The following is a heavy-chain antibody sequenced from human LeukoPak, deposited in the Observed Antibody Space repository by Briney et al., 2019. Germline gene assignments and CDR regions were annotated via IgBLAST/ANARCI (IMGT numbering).Heavy chain of an antibody. Sequence: GGSLRLSCAASGFIFSSYPMSWVRQAPGKGLEWVSAISGTAENTYYADSVKGRFSISRDNSRDTVHLQMNSLRPEDTAVYYCANQRGGFWGQGTLVTVSS. CDR1: GFIFSSYP. J-gene: IGHJ4*02. D-gene: IGHD3-10*01. CDR2: ISGTAENT. V-gene: IGHV3-23*01. CDR3: ANQRGGF.